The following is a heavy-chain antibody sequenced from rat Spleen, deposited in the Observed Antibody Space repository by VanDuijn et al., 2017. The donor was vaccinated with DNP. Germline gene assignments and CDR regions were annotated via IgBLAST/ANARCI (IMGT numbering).Heavy chain of an antibody. CDR2: ITHSGANS. CDR3: TRGYYYSTYILH. D-gene: IGHD1-2*01. Sequence: EVQLVESGGGLVQPGRSMKLSCAASGFTFSNYYMAWIRQAPGKGLEWVASITHSGANSYYPDSMKGRFTISRDNAKSTLYLQLNSLRSEDTATYYCTRGYYYSTYILHWGQGVMVTVSS. J-gene: IGHJ2*01. V-gene: IGHV5-25*01. CDR1: GFTFSNYY.